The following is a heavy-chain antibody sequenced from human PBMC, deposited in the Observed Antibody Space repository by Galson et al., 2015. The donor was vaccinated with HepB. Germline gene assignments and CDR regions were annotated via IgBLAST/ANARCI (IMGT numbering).Heavy chain of an antibody. J-gene: IGHJ2*01. CDR1: GYSFTSYW. D-gene: IGHD6-13*01. Sequence: QSGAEVKKPGESLRISCKGSGYSFTSYWISWVRQMQGKGLEWMGRIDPSDSYTNYSPSFQGHVTISADKSISTAYLQWISLKASDTAMYYCARQGAFGKQQLVWYFDLWGRGTLVTVSS. CDR2: IDPSDSYT. CDR3: ARQGAFGKQQLVWYFDL. V-gene: IGHV5-10-1*01.